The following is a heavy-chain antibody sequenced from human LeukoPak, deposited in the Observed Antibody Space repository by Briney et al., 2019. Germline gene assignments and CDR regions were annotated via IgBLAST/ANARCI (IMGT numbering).Heavy chain of an antibody. CDR2: IRSKAYGGTT. CDR3: TRENGSGSYAYYYYGMDV. D-gene: IGHD3-10*01. CDR1: GFTFGDYA. V-gene: IGHV3-49*03. J-gene: IGHJ6*02. Sequence: PGGSLRLSCTASGFTFGDYAMSWFRQAPGKGLEWVGFIRSKAYGGTTEYAASVKGRFTISRDDSESIAYLQMNSLKTEDTAVYYCTRENGSGSYAYYYYGMDVWGQGTTVTVSS.